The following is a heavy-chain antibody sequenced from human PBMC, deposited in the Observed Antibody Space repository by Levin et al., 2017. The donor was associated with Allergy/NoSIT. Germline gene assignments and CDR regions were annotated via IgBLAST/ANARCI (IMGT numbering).Heavy chain of an antibody. CDR3: VRHSTTTVTSYFDY. V-gene: IGHV4-39*01. J-gene: IGHJ4*02. CDR2: IYYGGST. CDR1: GGSISSSSYY. Sequence: SETLSLTCTVPGGSISSSSYYWGWNRQPPGKGLEYIGTIYYGGSTSYNPSLKSRVTISVDTSNNQFSLRLTSVTAADTAVYYCVRHSTTTVTSYFDYWGQGTLVTVSS. D-gene: IGHD4-17*01.